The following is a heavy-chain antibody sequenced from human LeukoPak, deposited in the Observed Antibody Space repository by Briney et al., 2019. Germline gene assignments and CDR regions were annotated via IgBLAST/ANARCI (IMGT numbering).Heavy chain of an antibody. J-gene: IGHJ3*02. Sequence: PGGSLRLSCAASGFTFSSYGMSWVRQAPGKGLEWVPAISGSGGRTYYADSVKGRFTISRDNSKNTLYLQMNSLRAEDTAVYYCAKRGSGMTTVTIRVLGAFDIWGQGTMVTVSS. V-gene: IGHV3-23*01. CDR3: AKRGSGMTTVTIRVLGAFDI. D-gene: IGHD4-17*01. CDR2: ISGSGGRT. CDR1: GFTFSSYG.